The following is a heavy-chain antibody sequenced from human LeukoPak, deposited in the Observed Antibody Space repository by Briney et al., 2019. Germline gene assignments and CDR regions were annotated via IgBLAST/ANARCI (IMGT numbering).Heavy chain of an antibody. V-gene: IGHV1-2*02. Sequence: ASVKVSCKASGYTFTGYYMHWVRQAPGQGLEWMGWINPNSGGTNYAQKFQGRVTMTRDTSISTAYMELSRLRSDDTAVYYCARQRGATYIFDCWGQGTLVTVSS. D-gene: IGHD5-12*01. CDR1: GYTFTGYY. CDR3: ARQRGATYIFDC. J-gene: IGHJ4*02. CDR2: INPNSGGT.